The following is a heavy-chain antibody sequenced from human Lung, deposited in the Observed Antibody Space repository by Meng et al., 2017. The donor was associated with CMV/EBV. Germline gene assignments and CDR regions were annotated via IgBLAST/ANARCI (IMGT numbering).Heavy chain of an antibody. D-gene: IGHD4-23*01. CDR1: GDIVSSNSAA. V-gene: IGHV6-1*01. CDR3: ARGINGGCGD. CDR2: TYYRSKWYH. J-gene: IGHJ4*02. Sequence: QVHRQQSGPGLVNPLQTLSLTWAISGDIVSSNSAAWHWIRQSPSRGLEWLGRTYYRSKWYHEYAVSVKSRITISPDTPKNQFSLQLNSMTPEDTAVYYCARGINGGCGDWGQGTLVTLSS.